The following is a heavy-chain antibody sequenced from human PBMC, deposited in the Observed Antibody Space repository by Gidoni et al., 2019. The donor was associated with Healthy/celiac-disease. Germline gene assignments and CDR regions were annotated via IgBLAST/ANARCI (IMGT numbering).Heavy chain of an antibody. CDR1: GCTFSNAW. Sequence: EVQLVESGGGLVKPGGSLRLSCAASGCTFSNAWMSWVRQAPGKGLEWVGRIRSKADGGTTDYAAPVKGRFTISRDDSKNTLYLQMNSLKTEDTAVYYCTTDYPDYGDYGYYGMDVWGQGTTVTVSS. CDR3: TTDYPDYGDYGYYGMDV. CDR2: IRSKADGGTT. D-gene: IGHD4-17*01. V-gene: IGHV3-15*01. J-gene: IGHJ6*02.